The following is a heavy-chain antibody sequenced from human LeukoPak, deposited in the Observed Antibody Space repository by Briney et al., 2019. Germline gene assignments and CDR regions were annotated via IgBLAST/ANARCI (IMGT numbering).Heavy chain of an antibody. CDR1: GFTFSSHG. CDR2: ISPSGGIT. V-gene: IGHV3-23*01. J-gene: IGHJ1*01. CDR3: AKDDAWGRYKD. D-gene: IGHD3-16*01. Sequence: GGSLRLSCAASGFTFSSHGMNWVRQAPGKGLEWVSGISPSGGITYCTDSVKGRLTISRDNSKNTVSLQMNSLRGEDTAVYYCAKDDAWGRYKDWGQGTLVTVSS.